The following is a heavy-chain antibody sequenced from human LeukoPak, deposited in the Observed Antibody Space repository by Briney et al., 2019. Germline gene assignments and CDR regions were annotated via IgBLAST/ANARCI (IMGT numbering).Heavy chain of an antibody. J-gene: IGHJ3*02. V-gene: IGHV3-23*01. CDR1: GFTFSSYA. Sequence: GGSLRLSCAASGFTFSSYALSWVRQAPGKGLEWVSAISESGGTRNYVDSVKGRFTISRDNSKNTLYLQMSSLRAEDTAVYYCAREMAAITYAFDIWGQGTMVTVSS. CDR3: AREMAAITYAFDI. D-gene: IGHD5-24*01. CDR2: ISESGGTR.